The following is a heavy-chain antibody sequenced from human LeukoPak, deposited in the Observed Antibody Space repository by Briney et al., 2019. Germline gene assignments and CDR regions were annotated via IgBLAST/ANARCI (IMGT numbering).Heavy chain of an antibody. CDR1: GGSFRGYY. J-gene: IGHJ4*02. Sequence: PSETLSLTCAVYGGSFRGYYWSWIRQPPGKGLAWIGEINHSGSTNYNPSLKSRVTISVDTSKNQFSLKLSSVAAADTAVYYCARGLYYFDYWGQGTLVTVSS. V-gene: IGHV4-34*01. CDR3: ARGLYYFDY. CDR2: INHSGST.